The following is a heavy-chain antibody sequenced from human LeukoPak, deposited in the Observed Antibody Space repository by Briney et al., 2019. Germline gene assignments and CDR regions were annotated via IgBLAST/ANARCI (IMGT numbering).Heavy chain of an antibody. Sequence: ASVKVSCKASGYTFTSYGISWVRQAPGQGLEWMGWISAYNGNTNYAQKFQGRVTMTRDTSISTAYMELSRLRSDDTAVYYCATNPIAARRRGSDYWGQGTLVTVSS. D-gene: IGHD6-6*01. CDR1: GYTFTSYG. V-gene: IGHV1-18*01. J-gene: IGHJ4*02. CDR3: ATNPIAARRRGSDY. CDR2: ISAYNGNT.